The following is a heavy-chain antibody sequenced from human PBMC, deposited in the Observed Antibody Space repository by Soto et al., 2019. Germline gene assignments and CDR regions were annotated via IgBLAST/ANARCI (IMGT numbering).Heavy chain of an antibody. Sequence: GGSLRLSCAASGFTFRSYSMNWVRQAPGKVLECVSYIISISSIIYYADSVKGRFTISRDNAKNSLYLQMNSLRAEDTSVYYCARHPERIAEIGWFDPWGQGTLVTVSS. CDR3: ARHPERIAEIGWFDP. CDR2: IISISSII. V-gene: IGHV3-48*01. CDR1: GFTFRSYS. D-gene: IGHD6-13*01. J-gene: IGHJ5*02.